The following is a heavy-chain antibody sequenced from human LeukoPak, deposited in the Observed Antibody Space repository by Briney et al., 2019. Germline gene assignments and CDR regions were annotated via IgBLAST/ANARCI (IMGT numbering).Heavy chain of an antibody. D-gene: IGHD1-26*01. CDR1: GFTFSSYG. Sequence: GGSLRLSCAASGFTFSSYGMHWVRQAPGKGLEWVAVIWYDGSNKYYADSVKGRFTISRDNSKNTLYLQMNSLRAEDTAMYYCAKDQVTGATTPAPLDYWGQGTLVTVSS. CDR3: AKDQVTGATTPAPLDY. J-gene: IGHJ4*02. V-gene: IGHV3-33*06. CDR2: IWYDGSNK.